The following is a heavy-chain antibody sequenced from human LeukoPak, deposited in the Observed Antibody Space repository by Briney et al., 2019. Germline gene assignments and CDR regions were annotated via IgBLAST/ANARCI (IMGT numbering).Heavy chain of an antibody. V-gene: IGHV3-30-3*01. CDR3: AKAVDPIVVVPAAVDY. CDR2: ISYDGSNK. J-gene: IGHJ4*02. CDR1: GFTFSSYA. Sequence: GGSLRLSCAASGFTFSSYAMHWVRQAPGKGLEWVAVISYDGSNKYYADSVKGRFTISRDNSKNTLYLQMNSLRAEDTAVYYCAKAVDPIVVVPAAVDYWGQGTLVTVSS. D-gene: IGHD2-2*01.